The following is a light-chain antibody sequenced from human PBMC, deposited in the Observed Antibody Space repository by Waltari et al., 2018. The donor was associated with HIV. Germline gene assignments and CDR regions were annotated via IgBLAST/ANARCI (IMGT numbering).Light chain of an antibody. CDR2: WAS. V-gene: IGKV4-1*01. CDR3: QQYYNTPYT. Sequence: VSLGERATINCKSSQSVLYSSSNKNSLAWYQQKPGQPPKLLIYWASTREPGVPDRFSGSGSGTVFTLTISSLQAEDVAVYYCQQYYNTPYTFGQGTKLEIK. J-gene: IGKJ2*01. CDR1: QSVLYSSSNKNS.